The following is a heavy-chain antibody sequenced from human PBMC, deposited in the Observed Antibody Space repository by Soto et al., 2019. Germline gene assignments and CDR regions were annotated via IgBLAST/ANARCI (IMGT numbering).Heavy chain of an antibody. J-gene: IGHJ6*02. V-gene: IGHV1-2*02. CDR3: ARDRELLWFGELPSLGMDV. CDR2: INPNSGGT. D-gene: IGHD3-10*01. Sequence: ASVKVSCKASGYTFTGYYMHWVRQAPGQGLGWMGWINPNSGGTNYAQKFQGRVTMTRDTSISTAYMELSRLRSDDTAVYYCARDRELLWFGELPSLGMDVWGQGTTVTVSS. CDR1: GYTFTGYY.